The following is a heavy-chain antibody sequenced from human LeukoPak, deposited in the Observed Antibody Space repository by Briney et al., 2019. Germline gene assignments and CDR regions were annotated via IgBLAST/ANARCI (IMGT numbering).Heavy chain of an antibody. CDR2: ISSSSTTI. J-gene: IGHJ4*02. Sequence: GGSLRLSCAASGFTLSRYWMHWVRQAPGKGLDWVAYISSSSTTIYYADSVKGRFTISRDNARNSLYLQMNSLRAEDTAVYYCARALDDSSGYYPFGYWGQGTLVTVSS. V-gene: IGHV3-48*01. CDR3: ARALDDSSGYYPFGY. CDR1: GFTLSRYW. D-gene: IGHD3-22*01.